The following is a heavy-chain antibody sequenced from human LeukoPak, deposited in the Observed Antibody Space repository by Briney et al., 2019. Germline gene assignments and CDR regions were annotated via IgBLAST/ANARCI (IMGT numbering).Heavy chain of an antibody. CDR1: GGSISSSSYY. V-gene: IGHV4-39*07. CDR3: ARGTNYYGSGSLFDY. Sequence: PSETLSLTCTVSGGSISSSSYYWGWIRQPPGKGLEWIGSIYYSGSTYYNPSLKSRVTMSVDTSKNQFSLKLSSVTAADTAVYYCARGTNYYGSGSLFDYWGQGTLVTVSS. CDR2: IYYSGST. D-gene: IGHD3-10*01. J-gene: IGHJ4*02.